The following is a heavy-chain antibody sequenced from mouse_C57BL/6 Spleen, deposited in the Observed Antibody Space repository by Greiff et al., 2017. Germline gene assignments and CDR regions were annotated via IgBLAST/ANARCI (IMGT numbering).Heavy chain of an antibody. J-gene: IGHJ4*01. D-gene: IGHD1-1*01. CDR2: IDPSDSYT. Sequence: QVQLQQPGAELVRPGTSVKLSCKASGYTFTSYWMHWVKQRPGQGLEWIGVIDPSDSYTNYNQKFKGKATLTVDTSSSTAYMQLSSLTSEDSAVYYCARDYGSTYYAMDDWGQGTSVTVSS. CDR1: GYTFTSYW. V-gene: IGHV1-59*01. CDR3: ARDYGSTYYAMDD.